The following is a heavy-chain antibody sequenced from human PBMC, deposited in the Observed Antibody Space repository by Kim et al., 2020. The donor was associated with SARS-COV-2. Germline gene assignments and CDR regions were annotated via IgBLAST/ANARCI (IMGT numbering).Heavy chain of an antibody. V-gene: IGHV3-74*01. CDR1: GFTFSSYW. Sequence: GGSLRLSCAASGFTFSSYWMHWVRQAPGKGLVWVSRINSDGSSTSYADSVKGRFTISRDNAKNTLYLQMNSLRAEDTAVYYCAREKARYSSSYGMDVWGQGTTVTVSS. CDR2: INSDGSST. CDR3: AREKARYSSSYGMDV. J-gene: IGHJ6*02. D-gene: IGHD6-13*01.